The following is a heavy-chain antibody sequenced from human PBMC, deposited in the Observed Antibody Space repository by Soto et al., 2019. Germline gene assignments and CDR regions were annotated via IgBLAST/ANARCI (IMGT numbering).Heavy chain of an antibody. CDR1: GYTFSGYY. Sequence: GGLVKVSCKASGYTFSGYYIHWLRQAPGQGLEWMGWINPNSGGTNYAQKFQGRVTVTRDTPTSTAYMELSRLTSDDTAVYYCARSLTEGYCTITGCYTRPLYGMDVWGQGTTVTVSS. V-gene: IGHV1-2*02. J-gene: IGHJ6*02. D-gene: IGHD2-2*02. CDR3: ARSLTEGYCTITGCYTRPLYGMDV. CDR2: INPNSGGT.